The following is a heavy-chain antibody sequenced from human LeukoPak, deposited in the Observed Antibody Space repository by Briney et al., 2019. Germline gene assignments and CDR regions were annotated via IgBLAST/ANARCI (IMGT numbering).Heavy chain of an antibody. CDR2: INPNSGGT. CDR1: GYTFTGYY. D-gene: IGHD3-10*01. J-gene: IGHJ3*02. V-gene: IGHV1-2*02. Sequence: ASVKVSRKASGYTFTGYYMHWVRQAPGQGLEWMGWINPNSGGTNYAQKFQGRVTMTRDTSISTAYMELSRLRSDDTAVYYCARGRFRYGSGSYYKDDAFDIWGQGTMVTVSS. CDR3: ARGRFRYGSGSYYKDDAFDI.